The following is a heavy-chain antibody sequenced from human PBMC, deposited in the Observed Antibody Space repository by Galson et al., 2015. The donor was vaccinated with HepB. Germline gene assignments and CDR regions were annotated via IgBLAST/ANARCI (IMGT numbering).Heavy chain of an antibody. D-gene: IGHD3-22*01. CDR1: GLTFNNYA. V-gene: IGHV3-23*01. CDR3: AKDSDYYDSSAPGYFDS. J-gene: IGHJ4*02. CDR2: LSGDGTTT. Sequence: SLRLSCAASGLTFNNYAMSWVRQAPGKGLEWVSALSGDGTTTYYADSVKGRFTISRDNSKNTLYLQMNSLRAEDTAVYYCAKDSDYYDSSAPGYFDSWGQGTLVTVSS.